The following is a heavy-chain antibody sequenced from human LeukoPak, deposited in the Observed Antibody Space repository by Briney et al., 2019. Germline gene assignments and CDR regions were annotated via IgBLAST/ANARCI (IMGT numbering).Heavy chain of an antibody. CDR1: GGSISSYY. CDR2: IYYRGST. V-gene: IGHV4-59*08. D-gene: IGHD1-26*01. CDR3: ARHREDSGSYYDYYYYGMDV. Sequence: SETLSLTCTVSGGSISSYYWSWIRQPPGKGLEWLGYIYYRGSTNYNPSLKSRVTISVDTSKNQFSLKLSSVTAADTAVYYCARHREDSGSYYDYYYYGMDVWGQGTTVTVSS. J-gene: IGHJ6*02.